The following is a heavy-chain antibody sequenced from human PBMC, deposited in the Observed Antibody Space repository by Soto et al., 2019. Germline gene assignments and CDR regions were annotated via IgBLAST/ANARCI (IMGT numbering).Heavy chain of an antibody. CDR1: GGSISSSSYY. J-gene: IGHJ6*02. CDR2: IYYSGST. V-gene: IGHV4-39*01. Sequence: WETLSLTCTVSGGSISSSSYYWGWIRQPPGKGLEWIGSIYYSGSTYYNPSLKSRVTISVDTSKNQFSLKLSSVTAADTAVYYCARLVVVPATENYYYYYGMDVWGQGTTVTVSS. D-gene: IGHD2-2*01. CDR3: ARLVVVPATENYYYYYGMDV.